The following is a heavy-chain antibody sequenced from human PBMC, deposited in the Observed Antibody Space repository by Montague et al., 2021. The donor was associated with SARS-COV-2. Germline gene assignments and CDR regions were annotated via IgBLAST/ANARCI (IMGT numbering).Heavy chain of an antibody. Sequence: SETLSLTCAVYGGSFNGYYWNWIRQPPGKGLEWIGEISDIGSTTYNPSLEGRLTTSVDRSKNQFSLRLTSVTAADTAVYYCVRGRECSGGSCYGPDDDAFDIWGQGTMVTVSS. D-gene: IGHD2-15*01. V-gene: IGHV4-34*01. J-gene: IGHJ3*02. CDR3: VRGRECSGGSCYGPDDDAFDI. CDR1: GGSFNGYY. CDR2: ISDIGST.